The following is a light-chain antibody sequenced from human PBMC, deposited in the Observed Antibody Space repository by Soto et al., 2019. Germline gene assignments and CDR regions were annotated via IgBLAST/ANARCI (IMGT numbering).Light chain of an antibody. Sequence: EIVMTQSPATLSVSPGERATLSCRASQSVSRNVAWYQQKPGQAPRLLIHDASTRATGISVRFSGSGSGTEYTLTISSLQSEDFAVYYCQQYHKWLWTFGQGTKVEIK. CDR1: QSVSRN. V-gene: IGKV3-15*01. CDR3: QQYHKWLWT. CDR2: DAS. J-gene: IGKJ1*01.